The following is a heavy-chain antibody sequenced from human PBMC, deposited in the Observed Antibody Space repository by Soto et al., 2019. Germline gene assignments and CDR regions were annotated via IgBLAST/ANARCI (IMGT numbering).Heavy chain of an antibody. V-gene: IGHV1-2*04. J-gene: IGHJ4*02. D-gene: IGHD6-19*01. CDR2: INPNSGGT. Sequence: ASVKVSCKASGYTFTGYYMHWVRQAPGQGLEWMGWINPNSGGTNYAQKFQGWVTMTRDTSISTAHMELSRLRSDDTAVYYCARGGSSGWYQECWGQGTLVTVSS. CDR3: ARGGSSGWYQEC. CDR1: GYTFTGYY.